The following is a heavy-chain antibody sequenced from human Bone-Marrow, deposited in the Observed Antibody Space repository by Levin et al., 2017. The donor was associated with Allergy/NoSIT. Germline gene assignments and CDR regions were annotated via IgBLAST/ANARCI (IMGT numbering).Heavy chain of an antibody. CDR2: IYYTGTT. Sequence: SQTLSLTCTVSGGSMNTYYWSWIRHSPEKGLEWIAQIYYTGTTEYNPSLRIRLSVSVDTSRNQFSLQLTSVSAADMAVYYCARNSRNHYFYGLDVWGQGTTVIVSS. CDR1: GGSMNTYY. D-gene: IGHD6-13*01. V-gene: IGHV4-59*01. CDR3: ARNSRNHYFYGLDV. J-gene: IGHJ6*02.